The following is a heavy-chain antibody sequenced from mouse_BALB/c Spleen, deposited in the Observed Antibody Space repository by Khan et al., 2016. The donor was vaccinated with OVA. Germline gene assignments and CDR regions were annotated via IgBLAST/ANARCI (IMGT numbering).Heavy chain of an antibody. CDR3: VRGSVHYRFAY. CDR1: GYTFTAFA. CDR2: ISTYYGDA. D-gene: IGHD1-1*01. J-gene: IGHJ3*01. V-gene: IGHV1S137*01. Sequence: VQLQQSGAELVRPGVSVKISCKGSGYTFTAFAMHWVKQSHAKSLEWIGVISTYYGDANYNQNFKGKATMTVDKSSSTAYMELARLTSEDSAIYCCVRGSVHYRFAYWGQGTLVTVSA.